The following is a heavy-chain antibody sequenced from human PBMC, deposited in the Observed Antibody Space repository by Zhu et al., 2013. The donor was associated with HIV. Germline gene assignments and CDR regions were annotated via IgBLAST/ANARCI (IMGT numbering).Heavy chain of an antibody. CDR3: VRWGYCSGGSCYSLYH. CDR1: GYNFTTYG. CDR2: ISAYDGNT. J-gene: IGHJ4*02. D-gene: IGHD2-15*01. Sequence: QVQLVQSGAEVKKPGASVKVSCKASGYNFTTYGITWVRQAPGQGLEWMGWISAYDGNTNYAQKLQGRVTMTTDTPTSTAYMELRSLRSDDTAVYYCVRWGYCSGGSCYSLYHWGQGTQVTVSS. V-gene: IGHV1-18*01.